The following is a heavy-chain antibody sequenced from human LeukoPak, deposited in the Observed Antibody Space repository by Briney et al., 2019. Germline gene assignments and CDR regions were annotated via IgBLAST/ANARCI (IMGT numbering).Heavy chain of an antibody. J-gene: IGHJ4*02. CDR1: GFTFSSYW. CDR2: IKQHGSEQ. Sequence: GGSLRLSCAASGFTFSSYWMSWVRQAPGKGLEWVANIKQHGSEQYYVDSVKGQFTISRDNAKNSLYLQMDSLRAEDTAVYYCATFASTARSFDYWGQGTLVTVSS. D-gene: IGHD4-17*01. V-gene: IGHV3-7*02. CDR3: ATFASTARSFDY.